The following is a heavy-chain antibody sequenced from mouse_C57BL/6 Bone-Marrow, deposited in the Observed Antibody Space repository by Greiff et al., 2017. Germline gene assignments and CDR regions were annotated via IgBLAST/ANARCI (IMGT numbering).Heavy chain of an antibody. CDR1: GYTFTDYE. CDR3: QIYDGYYKGFDY. Sequence: QQSGAELVRPGASVTLSCKASGYTFTDYEMHWVKQTPVHGLEWIGAIDPETGGTAYNQKFKGKAILTADKSSSTAYMELRSLTSEDSAVYYCQIYDGYYKGFDYWGQGTTLTVSS. J-gene: IGHJ2*01. CDR2: IDPETGGT. V-gene: IGHV1-15*01. D-gene: IGHD2-3*01.